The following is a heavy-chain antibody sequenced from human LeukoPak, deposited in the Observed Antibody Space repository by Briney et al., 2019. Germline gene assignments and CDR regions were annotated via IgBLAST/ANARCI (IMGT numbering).Heavy chain of an antibody. Sequence: GGSLRLSCAASGFTFSSYSMNWVRQAPGKGLEWVSSISSSSSYIYYADSVKGRFTISRDNAKNSLYLQMNSLRAEDTTVYYCARGGSYYDFWSGYPEYYFDYWGQGTLVTVSS. CDR2: ISSSSSYI. D-gene: IGHD3-3*01. V-gene: IGHV3-21*01. CDR1: GFTFSSYS. J-gene: IGHJ4*02. CDR3: ARGGSYYDFWSGYPEYYFDY.